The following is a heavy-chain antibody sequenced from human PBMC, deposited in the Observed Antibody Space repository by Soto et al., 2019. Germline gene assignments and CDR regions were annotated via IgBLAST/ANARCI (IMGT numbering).Heavy chain of an antibody. V-gene: IGHV4-61*01. J-gene: IGHJ6*02. CDR3: ARDTELPYYYYYGMDV. CDR1: GGSVSIGSYY. D-gene: IGHD3-10*01. Sequence: PSETLSLTCTVSGGSVSIGSYYWSWIRHPPGKGLEWIGYIYYSGSTNYNPSLKSRVTISVDTSKNQFSLKLSSVTAADTAVYYCARDTELPYYYYYGMDVWGQGTTVTVS. CDR2: IYYSGST.